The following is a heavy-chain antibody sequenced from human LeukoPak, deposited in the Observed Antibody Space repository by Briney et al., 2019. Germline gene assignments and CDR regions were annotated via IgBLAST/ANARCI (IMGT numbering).Heavy chain of an antibody. J-gene: IGHJ3*02. Sequence: SGGSLRLSCAASGFTFSSYSMNWVRQAPGKGLEWVSSISSSSSYIYYADSVKGRFTISRGNAKNSLYLQMNSLRAEDTAVYYCATNSGYDPSPAFDIWGQGTMVTVSS. CDR3: ATNSGYDPSPAFDI. V-gene: IGHV3-21*01. CDR2: ISSSSSYI. D-gene: IGHD5-12*01. CDR1: GFTFSSYS.